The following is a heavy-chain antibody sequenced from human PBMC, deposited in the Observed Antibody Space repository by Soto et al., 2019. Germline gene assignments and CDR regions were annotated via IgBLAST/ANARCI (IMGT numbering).Heavy chain of an antibody. V-gene: IGHV1-69*01. CDR2: IIPTFGAA. J-gene: IGHJ4*02. D-gene: IGHD5-12*01. CDR1: GGSFSSDA. Sequence: QVHLVQSGAEVKRPGSSVKVSCEASGGSFSSDAITWVRQVPGQGLEWMGGIIPTFGAANYGRQFQGRVPISADESTRTVYMELSSLRFDDTAVYYCAGGVSGYYSSLDYWGQGTLVNVSS. CDR3: AGGVSGYYSSLDY.